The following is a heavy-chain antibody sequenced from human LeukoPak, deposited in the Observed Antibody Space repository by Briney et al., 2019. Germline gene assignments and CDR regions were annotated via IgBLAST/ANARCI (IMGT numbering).Heavy chain of an antibody. J-gene: IGHJ4*02. CDR1: GVIFSSYA. D-gene: IGHD6-13*01. CDR3: AKDSSSWYG. Sequence: GGSLRLSCAASGVIFSSYAMSWVRQAPGRGPEWVSVISGSGGGRYYADSVKGRFTISRGNSKNTLYLQMNSLRAEDTAVYYCAKDSSSWYGWGQGTLVTVSS. V-gene: IGHV3-23*01. CDR2: ISGSGGGR.